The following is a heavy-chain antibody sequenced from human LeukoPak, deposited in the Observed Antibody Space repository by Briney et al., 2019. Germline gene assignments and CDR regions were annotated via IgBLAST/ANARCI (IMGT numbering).Heavy chain of an antibody. J-gene: IGHJ4*02. CDR1: GFTFSSYV. CDR3: AKGAQYYGSGSHRRGHYFDS. CDR2: LRSDGSNK. Sequence: GGSLRLSCAASGFTFSSYVMHWVRQAPGKGLEGVALLRSDGSNKYYADSVKGRFTISRDNSKNTLYLQMSSLRAEDTAVYYCAKGAQYYGSGSHRRGHYFDSWGQGTLVTVSS. V-gene: IGHV3-30*02. D-gene: IGHD3-10*01.